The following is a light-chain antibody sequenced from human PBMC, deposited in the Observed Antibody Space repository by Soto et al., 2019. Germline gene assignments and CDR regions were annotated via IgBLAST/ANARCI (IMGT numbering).Light chain of an antibody. CDR2: EVN. V-gene: IGLV2-8*01. CDR1: SSDVGGYNY. CDR3: SSYAGNYNFFYV. J-gene: IGLJ1*01. Sequence: QSVLTQPSSASGSPGQSVTISCTGTSSDVGGYNYVSWYQQHPGKAPKLMIYEVNKRPSGVPDRFSGSKSGNMASLTVSGLQAEDEADYYCSSYAGNYNFFYVFGTGNKVTVL.